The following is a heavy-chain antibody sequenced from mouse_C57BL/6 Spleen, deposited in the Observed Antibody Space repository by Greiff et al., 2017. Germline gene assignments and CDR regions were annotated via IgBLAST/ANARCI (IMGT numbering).Heavy chain of an antibody. D-gene: IGHD2-3*01. V-gene: IGHV1-55*01. Sequence: VQLQQPGAELVKPGASVKMSCKASGYTFTSYWITWVKQRPGQGLEWIGDIYPGSGSTNYNEKFKSKATLTVDTSSSTAYMQLSSLTSEDSAVYYCARKSGIYDGYYDYFDYWGQGTTLTVSS. CDR3: ARKSGIYDGYYDYFDY. CDR2: IYPGSGST. J-gene: IGHJ2*01. CDR1: GYTFTSYW.